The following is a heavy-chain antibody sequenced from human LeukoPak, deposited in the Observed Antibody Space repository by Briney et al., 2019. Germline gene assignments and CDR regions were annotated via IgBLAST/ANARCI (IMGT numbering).Heavy chain of an antibody. J-gene: IGHJ4*02. CDR2: INPNSGGT. Sequence: GASVKVSCKASGYTFTGYYMHWVRQAPGQGLEWMGRINPNSGGTNYAQKFQGRVTMTRDTSISTAYMELSRLRSDDPAVYYCASHLGGTNSVGAQNWGQGTLVTVSS. CDR1: GYTFTGYY. V-gene: IGHV1-2*06. D-gene: IGHD1-14*01. CDR3: ASHLGGTNSVGAQN.